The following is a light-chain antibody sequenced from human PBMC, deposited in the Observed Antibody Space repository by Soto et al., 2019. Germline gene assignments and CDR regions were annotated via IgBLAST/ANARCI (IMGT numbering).Light chain of an antibody. CDR3: QQYGDSIT. J-gene: IGKJ4*01. CDR2: AAS. Sequence: ETVLTQSPSILSLSPGERATLSCRASQNVRSSSLAWYQQKPGQAPRLLIYAASTRVTGVADRFSGSGSGTDFTLTISRLQAEDFAVYHCQQYGDSITLGGGTKVDIK. V-gene: IGKV3-20*01. CDR1: QNVRSSS.